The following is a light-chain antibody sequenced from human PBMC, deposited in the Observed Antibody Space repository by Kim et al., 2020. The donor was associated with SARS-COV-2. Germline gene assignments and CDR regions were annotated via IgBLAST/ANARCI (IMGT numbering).Light chain of an antibody. V-gene: IGLV3-1*01. CDR1: KLGNKY. J-gene: IGLJ2*01. CDR2: KDT. Sequence: SYELTQPPSVSVSPGQTANITCSGDKLGNKYACWYQQKPGLSPVLVIFKDTKRPSGIPERFSGSNSGNTATLTISGTQAMDEADYYCQAWDSSTVVFGGG. CDR3: QAWDSSTVV.